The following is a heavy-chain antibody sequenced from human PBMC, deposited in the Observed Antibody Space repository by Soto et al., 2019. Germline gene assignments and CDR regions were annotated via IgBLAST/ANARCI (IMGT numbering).Heavy chain of an antibody. CDR1: GYTFTTHA. CDR3: ARDQDYDSSGDYPGYYGMDV. J-gene: IGHJ6*02. V-gene: IGHV1-3*01. Sequence: ALVKVSSKASGYTFTTHALHWVRPAPRQKLEGMGWINAGNGNTKYSQKFQGRVTITRDTSTSTVYMELSSLRSEDTAVYYCARDQDYDSSGDYPGYYGMDVWGQGTTVTVSS. CDR2: INAGNGNT. D-gene: IGHD3-22*01.